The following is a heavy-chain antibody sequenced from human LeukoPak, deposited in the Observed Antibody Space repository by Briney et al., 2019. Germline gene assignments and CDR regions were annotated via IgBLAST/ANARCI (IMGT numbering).Heavy chain of an antibody. Sequence: SETLSLTCSVSGYSISSGSYWGWIRQPPGKGLEWIGSIHHSGSTYYNPPLKSRVTISVDTSKNHFSLKLTSVTAADTAVYYCARGKARGYGYYYYYMDVWGKGTTVTVSS. V-gene: IGHV4-38-2*02. D-gene: IGHD3-16*01. J-gene: IGHJ6*03. CDR3: ARGKARGYGYYYYYMDV. CDR2: IHHSGST. CDR1: GYSISSGSY.